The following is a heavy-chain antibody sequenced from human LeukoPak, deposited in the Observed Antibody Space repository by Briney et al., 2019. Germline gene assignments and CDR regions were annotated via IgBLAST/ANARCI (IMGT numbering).Heavy chain of an antibody. CDR2: IKPDEGEK. D-gene: IGHD2-2*01. Sequence: GGSLRLSCAASGFTFSSDWMIWVRQAPGKGLEWVANIKPDEGEKYYVDSVKGRFTISRDNSKNTLYLQMNSLRAEDTAVYYPLGYCSRTSCLDAFDIWGQGTMVTVSS. J-gene: IGHJ3*02. CDR3: LGYCSRTSCLDAFDI. V-gene: IGHV3-7*03. CDR1: GFTFSSDW.